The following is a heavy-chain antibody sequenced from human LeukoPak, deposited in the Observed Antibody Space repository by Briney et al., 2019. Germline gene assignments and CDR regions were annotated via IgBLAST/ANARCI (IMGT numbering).Heavy chain of an antibody. CDR3: AAATVTDYYYYYGMDV. J-gene: IGHJ6*02. CDR1: GFTFTSSA. D-gene: IGHD4-11*01. V-gene: IGHV1-58*01. Sequence: GASVKVSCNASGFTFTSSAVQWVRQARGQRLEWIGWIVVGSGNTNYAQKFQARVTITRDMSTSTAYMELSSLRSEDTAVYYCAAATVTDYYYYYGMDVWGQGTTVTVSS. CDR2: IVVGSGNT.